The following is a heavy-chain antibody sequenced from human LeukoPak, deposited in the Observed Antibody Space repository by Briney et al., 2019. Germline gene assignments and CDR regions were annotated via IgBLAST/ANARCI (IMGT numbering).Heavy chain of an antibody. D-gene: IGHD3-22*01. V-gene: IGHV3-23*01. Sequence: TGGSLRLSCAAAGFNFSSYAMTWVRQAPGKGLEWVSAISGSGDSTYYADSVKGRFTISRDNSKNTLYLQMNSLRAQDTAVYYCARDGPGDYYDSSGYPNATPHSDAFDIWGQGTMVTVSS. CDR2: ISGSGDST. CDR1: GFNFSSYA. J-gene: IGHJ3*02. CDR3: ARDGPGDYYDSSGYPNATPHSDAFDI.